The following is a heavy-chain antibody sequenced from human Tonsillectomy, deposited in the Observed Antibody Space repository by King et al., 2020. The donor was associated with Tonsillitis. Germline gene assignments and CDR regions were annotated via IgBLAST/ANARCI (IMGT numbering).Heavy chain of an antibody. J-gene: IGHJ3*02. CDR3: ARDPQYSGSYFDAFDI. Sequence: VQLVESGAEVKKPGASVKVSCKASGYTFINYYILWVRQAPGQGLEWMGWLNPISGGTHYAQKFQGRIIMTRDTSISTAYMELSRLRSDDTAVYYCARDPQYSGSYFDAFDIWGQGTMVTVSS. D-gene: IGHD1-26*01. CDR2: LNPISGGT. V-gene: IGHV1-2*02. CDR1: GYTFINYY.